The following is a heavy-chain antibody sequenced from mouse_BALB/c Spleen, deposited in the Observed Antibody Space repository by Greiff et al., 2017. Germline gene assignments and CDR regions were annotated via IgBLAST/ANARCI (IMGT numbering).Heavy chain of an antibody. CDR3: AREGDYDYSFAY. D-gene: IGHD2-4*01. CDR1: GYTFTSYW. Sequence: VQLQQSGAELAKPGASVKMSCKASGYTFTSYWMHWVKQRPGQGLEWIGYINPSTGYTEYNQKFKDKATLTADKSSSTAYMQLSSLTSEDSAVYYCAREGDYDYSFAYWGQGTLVTVSA. J-gene: IGHJ3*01. V-gene: IGHV1-7*01. CDR2: INPSTGYT.